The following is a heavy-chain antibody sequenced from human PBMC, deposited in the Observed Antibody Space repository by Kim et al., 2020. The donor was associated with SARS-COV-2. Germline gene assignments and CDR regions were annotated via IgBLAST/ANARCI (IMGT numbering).Heavy chain of an antibody. V-gene: IGHV4-34*01. CDR2: FIQKGIT. CDR3: ARGGNIVVSAIHYFDS. J-gene: IGHJ4*02. Sequence: SETLSLTCTIYGGSFISYYWAGIRRPPGKALRWMGEFIQKGITNYNPPLKSRVTISVDTSKNHFSLKINSVTAADTAMYYCARGGNIVVSAIHYFDSWGQGTLVTVSS. D-gene: IGHD2-21*02. CDR1: GGSFISYY.